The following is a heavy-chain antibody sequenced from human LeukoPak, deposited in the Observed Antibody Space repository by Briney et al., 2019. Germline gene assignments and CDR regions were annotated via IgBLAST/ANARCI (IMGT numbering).Heavy chain of an antibody. CDR2: IYTSGST. D-gene: IGHD5-24*01. V-gene: IGHV4-61*02. Sequence: PSETLSLTCTVSGGSISSGSYYWSWIRQPAGKGLEWIGRIYTSGSTNYNPSLKSRVTISVDTSKNQFSLKLSSVTAADTAVYYCAREPRDGYNLFDYWGQGTLVTVSS. J-gene: IGHJ4*02. CDR3: AREPRDGYNLFDY. CDR1: GGSISSGSYY.